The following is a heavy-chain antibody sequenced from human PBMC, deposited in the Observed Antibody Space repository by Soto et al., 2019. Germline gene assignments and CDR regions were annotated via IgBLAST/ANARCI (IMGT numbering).Heavy chain of an antibody. Sequence: QLHESGPGQVKSSETLSLTCTVSGDSLRSSYHYWGWIRQSPWKGLEWIGSIYYTGNTYYNPSLKSRVSISVDMATNEISLRLRAESVADTAVYYCVRVEMYAGEFTPNFDRWVQGALVTVSS. V-gene: IGHV4-39*01. CDR3: VRVEMYAGEFTPNFDR. CDR1: GDSLRSSYHY. D-gene: IGHD2-8*01. CDR2: IYYTGNT. J-gene: IGHJ4*02.